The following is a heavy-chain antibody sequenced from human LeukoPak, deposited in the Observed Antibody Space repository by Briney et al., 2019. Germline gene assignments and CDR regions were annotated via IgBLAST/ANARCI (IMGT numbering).Heavy chain of an antibody. Sequence: GGSLRLSCAASGFTFSSYAMSWVRQAPGKGLEWVAFIRYDGSNKYYADSVKGRFTISRDNSKNTLYLQMNSLRAEDTAVYYCAKDRRVGALPYYFDYWGQGTLVTVSS. V-gene: IGHV3-30*02. CDR2: IRYDGSNK. CDR1: GFTFSSYA. J-gene: IGHJ4*02. CDR3: AKDRRVGALPYYFDY. D-gene: IGHD1-26*01.